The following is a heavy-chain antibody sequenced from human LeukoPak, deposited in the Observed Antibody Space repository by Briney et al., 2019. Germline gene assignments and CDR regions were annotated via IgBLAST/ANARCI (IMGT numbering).Heavy chain of an antibody. J-gene: IGHJ6*02. CDR1: GYTFTSYD. D-gene: IGHD3-10*01. V-gene: IGHV1-8*01. CDR2: MNPNSGNT. Sequence: ASVKVSCKASGYTFTSYDINWVRRATGQGLEWMGWMNPNSGNTGYAQKFQGRVTMTRNTSISTAYMELSSLRSEDTAVYYCAVGFGELSDYYYYGMDVWGQGTTVTVSS. CDR3: AVGFGELSDYYYYGMDV.